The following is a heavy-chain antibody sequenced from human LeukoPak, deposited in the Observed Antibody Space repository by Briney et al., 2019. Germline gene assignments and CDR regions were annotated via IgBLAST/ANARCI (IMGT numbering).Heavy chain of an antibody. CDR2: IIPILGIA. CDR1: GGTFSSYA. Sequence: GASVKVSCKASGGTFSSYAISWVRQAPGQGLEWMGRIIPILGIANYAQKFQGRVTITADKSTSTAYMELSSLRSEDTAVYYCARDMGRRATYYYDSSGHSFDYWGQGTLVTVSS. CDR3: ARDMGRRATYYYDSSGHSFDY. J-gene: IGHJ4*02. V-gene: IGHV1-69*04. D-gene: IGHD3-22*01.